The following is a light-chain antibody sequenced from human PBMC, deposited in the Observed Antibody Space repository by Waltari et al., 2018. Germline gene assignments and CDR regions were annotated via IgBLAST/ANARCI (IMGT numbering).Light chain of an antibody. CDR2: AAS. V-gene: IGKV1D-16*01. Sequence: DIQMTQSPSSLSASVGDRVTITCRASQGLSKWLAWYQQKPEKAPKSLIYAASTLQSGVPSRCSGSGSGTDFTLTISSRQPEQFATYFCQQYNRHPATVGQGTRLEIK. CDR1: QGLSKW. CDR3: QQYNRHPAT. J-gene: IGKJ5*01.